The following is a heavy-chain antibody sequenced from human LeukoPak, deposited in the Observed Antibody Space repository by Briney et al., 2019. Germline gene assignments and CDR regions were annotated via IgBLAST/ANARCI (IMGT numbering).Heavy chain of an antibody. D-gene: IGHD2-2*01. CDR1: GVSFSGYY. CDR3: ARDRRYCSSTSCYGYYYYYGMDV. V-gene: IGHV4-34*01. Sequence: SETLSLTCAVYGVSFSGYYWSWIRQPPGKGLEWIGEINHSGSTNYNPSLKSRVTISVDTSKNQFSLKLSSVTAADTAVYYCARDRRYCSSTSCYGYYYYYGMDVWGQGTTVTVSS. CDR2: INHSGST. J-gene: IGHJ6*02.